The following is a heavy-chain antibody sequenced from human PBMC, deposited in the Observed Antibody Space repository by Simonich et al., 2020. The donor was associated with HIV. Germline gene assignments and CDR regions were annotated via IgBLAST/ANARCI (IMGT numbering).Heavy chain of an antibody. CDR2: ISSSGSTI. CDR1: GFTFSSYE. Sequence: EVQLVESGGGLVQPGGSLRLSCAASGFTFSSYEMNWVRQAPGKGLEWVSNISSSGSTIYYADSVKGRFTISRDNAKNSLYLQMNSLRAEDTAVYYCARDPYNFWSGSHFDYWGQGTLVTVSS. CDR3: ARDPYNFWSGSHFDY. V-gene: IGHV3-48*03. D-gene: IGHD3-3*01. J-gene: IGHJ4*02.